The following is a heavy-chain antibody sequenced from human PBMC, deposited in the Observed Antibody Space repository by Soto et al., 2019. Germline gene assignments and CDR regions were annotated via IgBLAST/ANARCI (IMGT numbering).Heavy chain of an antibody. CDR2: TYYRSKWYN. CDR3: ARGYSYGYLRYYYYYCMDV. CDR1: GDSVSSNSAA. J-gene: IGHJ6*02. Sequence: SQTLSLTCAISGDSVSSNSAAWNWIRQSPSRGLEWLGRTYYRSKWYNDYAVSVKSRITINPDTSKNQFSLQLNSVTPEDTAVYYCARGYSYGYLRYYYYYCMDVWGQGTTVTVS. D-gene: IGHD5-18*01. V-gene: IGHV6-1*01.